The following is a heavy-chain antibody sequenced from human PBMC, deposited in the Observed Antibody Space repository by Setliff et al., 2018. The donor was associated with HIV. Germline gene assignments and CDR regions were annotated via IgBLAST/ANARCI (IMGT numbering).Heavy chain of an antibody. Sequence: SVKVSCKASGFTSTSSAMQWVRQARGQRLEWIGWIVVGSGNTNYAQKFQERVTITRDMSTSTAYMELSSLGSEDTAVYYCAADPAAAAGTPGPLVYYYMDVWGKGTTVTVSS. V-gene: IGHV1-58*02. CDR1: GFTSTSSA. CDR3: AADPAAAAGTPGPLVYYYMDV. D-gene: IGHD6-13*01. CDR2: IVVGSGNT. J-gene: IGHJ6*03.